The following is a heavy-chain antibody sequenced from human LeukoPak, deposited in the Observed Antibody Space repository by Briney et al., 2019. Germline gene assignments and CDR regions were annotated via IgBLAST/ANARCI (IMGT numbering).Heavy chain of an antibody. CDR2: ISSSGSTI. CDR3: ARAVVPAAIRFDL. CDR1: GFTFSDYY. Sequence: GGSLRLSCAASGFTFSDYYMNWIRQAPGKGLEWVSYISSSGSTIYYADSVKGRFTMSRDNAKNSLYLQMNSLRAEDTAVYYCARAVVPAAIRFDLWGRGTLVTVSS. V-gene: IGHV3-11*04. J-gene: IGHJ2*01. D-gene: IGHD2-2*01.